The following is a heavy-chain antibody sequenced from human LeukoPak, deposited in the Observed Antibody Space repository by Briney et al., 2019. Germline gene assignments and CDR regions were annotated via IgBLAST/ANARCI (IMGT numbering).Heavy chain of an antibody. Sequence: SETLSLTCTVSGGSISSYYWRWIRQPPGKGLEWIGYIYYRGSTNYNPSLKSRVTISVDTSKNQFSLKLSSVTAADTAVYYCARDRPDRGYSYTFDYWGQGTLVTVSS. CDR1: GGSISSYY. V-gene: IGHV4-59*01. J-gene: IGHJ4*02. D-gene: IGHD5-18*01. CDR3: ARDRPDRGYSYTFDY. CDR2: IYYRGST.